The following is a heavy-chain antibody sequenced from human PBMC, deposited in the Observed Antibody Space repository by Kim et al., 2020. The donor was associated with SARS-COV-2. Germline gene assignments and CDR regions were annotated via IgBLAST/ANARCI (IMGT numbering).Heavy chain of an antibody. D-gene: IGHD3-3*01. Sequence: GGSLRLSCAASGFTFSSYGMHWVRQAPGKGLEWVAVIWYDGSNKYYADSVKGRFTISRDNSKNTLYLQMNSLRAEDTAVYYCARGGTYYDFWSGYYWGQGTLVTVSS. CDR3: ARGGTYYDFWSGYY. J-gene: IGHJ4*02. CDR2: IWYDGSNK. V-gene: IGHV3-33*01. CDR1: GFTFSSYG.